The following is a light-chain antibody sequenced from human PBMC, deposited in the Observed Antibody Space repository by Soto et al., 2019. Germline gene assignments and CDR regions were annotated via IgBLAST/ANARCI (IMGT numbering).Light chain of an antibody. CDR1: QSVSNNY. CDR3: QQYGSSGT. V-gene: IGKV3-20*01. CDR2: GAS. Sequence: IVLTQSPGTLSLSPRERATLSCRASQSVSNNYLAWYQQKPGQAPRLLIYGASNRATGIPDRFSGSGSGTDFTLTISRLEPEDFAVYYCQQYGSSGTFAQGAKVDIK. J-gene: IGKJ1*01.